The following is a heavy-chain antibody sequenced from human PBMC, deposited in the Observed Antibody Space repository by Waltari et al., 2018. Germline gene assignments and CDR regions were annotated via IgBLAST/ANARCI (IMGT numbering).Heavy chain of an antibody. D-gene: IGHD5-18*01. Sequence: QVQLQQWGAGLLKPSETLSLTCAVYGGSFSGYYWSWIRQPPGKGLEWIGEINHSGSTNYNPSLKSRVTISVDTSKNTLYLQMNSLRAEDTAVYYCARGTAGYSYGYTTWGQGTLVTVSS. J-gene: IGHJ4*02. CDR1: GGSFSGYY. CDR2: INHSGST. CDR3: ARGTAGYSYGYTT. V-gene: IGHV4-34*01.